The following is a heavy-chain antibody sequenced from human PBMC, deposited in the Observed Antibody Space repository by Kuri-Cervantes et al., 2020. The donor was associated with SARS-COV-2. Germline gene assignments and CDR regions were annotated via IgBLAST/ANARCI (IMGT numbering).Heavy chain of an antibody. J-gene: IGHJ4*02. V-gene: IGHV3-48*01. D-gene: IGHD5-18*01. CDR3: ARDRGYNYGYFDY. CDR1: GFTFSSYA. CDR2: ITTSGSAV. Sequence: GESLKISCAASGFTFSSYAMHWVRQAPGKGLEWVSWITTSGSAVYYADSVRGRFTISRDNSKNTLYLQMNSLRAEDTAVYYCARDRGYNYGYFDYWGQGTLVTVSS.